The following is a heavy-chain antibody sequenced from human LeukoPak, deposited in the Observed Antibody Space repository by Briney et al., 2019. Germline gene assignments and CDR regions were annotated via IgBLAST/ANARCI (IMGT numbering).Heavy chain of an antibody. Sequence: HPGGSLRLSCAASGFTFSNYWMHWVRQAPGKGLVWVSRVKGDGSFTDYADSVKGRFTISRDNAKNTLYLQMYSLRAEDTAVYYCVRDGDDYNFDYWGQGSLVTVS. CDR2: VKGDGSFT. CDR1: GFTFSNYW. D-gene: IGHD5-24*01. J-gene: IGHJ4*02. V-gene: IGHV3-74*01. CDR3: VRDGDDYNFDY.